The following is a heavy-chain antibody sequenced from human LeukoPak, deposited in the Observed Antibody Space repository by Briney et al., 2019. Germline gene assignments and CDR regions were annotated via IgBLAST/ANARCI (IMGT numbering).Heavy chain of an antibody. Sequence: PGGSLRLSCAASGFTFSDYGMHWVRQAPGKGLEWVAFIRIDGSNKFYADSVKGRFTVSRDNSKNTLYLQMNSLRAEDTAVYYCAKGNCSSTSCYLSYYFDYWGQGPLVTVSS. CDR1: GFTFSDYG. V-gene: IGHV3-30*02. CDR3: AKGNCSSTSCYLSYYFDY. CDR2: IRIDGSNK. J-gene: IGHJ4*02. D-gene: IGHD2-2*01.